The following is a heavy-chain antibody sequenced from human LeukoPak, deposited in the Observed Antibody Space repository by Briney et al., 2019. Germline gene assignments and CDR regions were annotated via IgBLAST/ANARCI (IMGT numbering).Heavy chain of an antibody. Sequence: PSETLSLTCTVSGGSISSSSYYWGWIRQPPGKGLEWIGYIYYSGSTNYNPSLKSRVTMSVDTSKNQFSLKLSSVTAADTAVYYCARDPDYWGQGTLVTVSS. J-gene: IGHJ4*02. CDR2: IYYSGST. V-gene: IGHV4-61*05. CDR3: ARDPDY. CDR1: GGSISSSSYY.